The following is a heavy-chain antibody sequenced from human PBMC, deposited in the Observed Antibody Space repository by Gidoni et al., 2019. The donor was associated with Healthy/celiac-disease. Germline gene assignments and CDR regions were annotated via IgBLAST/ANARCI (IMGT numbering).Heavy chain of an antibody. CDR3: AREGRGYYDSREDAFDI. CDR2: IYTSGST. D-gene: IGHD3-22*01. J-gene: IGHJ3*02. CDR1: GGSISSYY. Sequence: QVQLQESGPGLVKPSETLSLTCTVSGGSISSYYWSWLRQPAGKGLEWIGRIYTSGSTNYNPSLKSRVTMSVDTSKNQFSLKLSSVTAADTAVYYCAREGRGYYDSREDAFDIWGQGTMVTVSS. V-gene: IGHV4-4*07.